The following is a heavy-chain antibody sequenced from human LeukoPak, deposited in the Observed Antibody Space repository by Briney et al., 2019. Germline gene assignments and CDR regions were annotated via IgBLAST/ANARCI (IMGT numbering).Heavy chain of an antibody. CDR3: AREGDGYYYGSGSYVY. CDR1: GYTFTGYY. D-gene: IGHD3-10*01. V-gene: IGHV1-2*04. CDR2: INPNSGGT. Sequence: ASVKVSCKASGYTFTGYYMHWVRQAPGQGLEWMGWINPNSGGTNYAQKFQGWVTMTRDTSISTAYMELSRLRSDDTAVYYCAREGDGYYYGSGSYVYWGQGTLVTVSS. J-gene: IGHJ4*02.